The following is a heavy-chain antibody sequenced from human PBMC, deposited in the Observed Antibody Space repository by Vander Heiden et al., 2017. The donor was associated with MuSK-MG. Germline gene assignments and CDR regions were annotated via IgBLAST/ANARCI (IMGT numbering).Heavy chain of an antibody. CDR1: GYTFNAYY. CDR2: INPNSGGT. J-gene: IGHJ3*01. V-gene: IGHV1-2*02. Sequence: QAQLVQSGAEVKKPGASVKVSCTASGYTFNAYYMHWVRQAPGQGLEWMGWINPNSGGTSYAQKFQGRVTMTRDTSITTGYMELSRLTSDDTAVYYCARTISRHAFDVWGLGTMVTVSS. CDR3: ARTISRHAFDV.